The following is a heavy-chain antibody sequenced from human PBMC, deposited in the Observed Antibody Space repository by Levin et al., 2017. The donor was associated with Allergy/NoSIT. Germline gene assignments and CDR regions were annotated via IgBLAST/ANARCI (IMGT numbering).Heavy chain of an antibody. V-gene: IGHV1-46*01. CDR3: ARVGGEPVVGPEFDY. D-gene: IGHD2-15*01. J-gene: IGHJ4*02. Sequence: VASVKVSCKASGYTFTSYYMHWVRQAPGQGLEWMGIINPSGGSTSYAQKFQGRVTMTRDTSTSTVYMELSSLRSEDTAVYYCARVGGEPVVGPEFDYWGQGTLVTVSS. CDR1: GYTFTSYY. CDR2: INPSGGST.